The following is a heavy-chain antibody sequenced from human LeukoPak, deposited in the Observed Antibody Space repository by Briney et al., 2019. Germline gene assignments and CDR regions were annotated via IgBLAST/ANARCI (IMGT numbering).Heavy chain of an antibody. J-gene: IGHJ4*02. CDR2: INHSGST. D-gene: IGHD6-13*01. V-gene: IGHV4-34*01. Sequence: SGTLSLTCAVYGGSFSGYYWSWIRQPPGKGLEWIGEINHSGSTNYNPSLKSRVTISVDTSKNQFSLKLSSVTAADTAVYYCARGRTAPRAAAATYYFDYWGQGTLVTVSS. CDR1: GGSFSGYY. CDR3: ARGRTAPRAAAATYYFDY.